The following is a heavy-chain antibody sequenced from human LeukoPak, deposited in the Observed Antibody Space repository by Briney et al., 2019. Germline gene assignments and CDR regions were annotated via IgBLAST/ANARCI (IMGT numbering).Heavy chain of an antibody. CDR3: ARDGATYPPSDAFDI. V-gene: IGHV3-11*06. CDR2: ISSSTSYT. CDR1: RFIFSDYY. J-gene: IGHJ3*02. D-gene: IGHD4/OR15-4a*01. Sequence: GGSLRLSCAASRFIFSDYYMSWIRQAPGKGLELISYISSSTSYTNYADSVKGRFTISRDNANNSLYLQMNSLRAEDTAVYYCARDGATYPPSDAFDIWGQGTMVTVSS.